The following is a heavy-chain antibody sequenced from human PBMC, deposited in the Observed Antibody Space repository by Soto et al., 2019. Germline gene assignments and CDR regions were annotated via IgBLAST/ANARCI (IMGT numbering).Heavy chain of an antibody. CDR3: ARYETGGNPHLYFDL. Sequence: QLQESGPGLAQPSETLSLTCTVSGGSFSSNSHFWAWIRQPPGKGLEWIGSTYFGVNSRYNPSLESRVTLSVDTSNNQSSLKVNSVTVADTAIYYCARYETGGNPHLYFDLWGRGTLVTVSS. CDR2: TYFGVNS. J-gene: IGHJ2*01. CDR1: GGSFSSNSHF. V-gene: IGHV4-39*01. D-gene: IGHD2-15*01.